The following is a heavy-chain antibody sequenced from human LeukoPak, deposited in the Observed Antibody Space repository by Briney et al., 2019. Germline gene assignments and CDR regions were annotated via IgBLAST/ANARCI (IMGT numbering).Heavy chain of an antibody. V-gene: IGHV3-30*18. CDR2: ISYDGSNK. CDR3: AKEDCSGGSCYENDAFDI. Sequence: PGRSLRLSCAASGFTFRSYGMHWVRQAPGKGLEWVAVISYDGSNKYYADSVKGRFTISRDNSKNTLYLQMNSLRAEDTAVYYCAKEDCSGGSCYENDAFDIWGQGTMVTVSS. D-gene: IGHD2-15*01. CDR1: GFTFRSYG. J-gene: IGHJ3*02.